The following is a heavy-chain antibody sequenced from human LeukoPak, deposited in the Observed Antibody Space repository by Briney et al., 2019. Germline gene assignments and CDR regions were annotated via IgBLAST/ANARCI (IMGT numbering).Heavy chain of an antibody. CDR1: GYTFTGYY. CDR3: ARSDGSGWYEAYFDY. Sequence: ASVKVSCKASGYTFTGYYMHWVRQAPGQGLEWMGWINPNSGGTNYAQKFQGGVTMTRDTSISTAYMELSRLRSDDTAVYYCARSDGSGWYEAYFDYWGQGTLVTVSS. V-gene: IGHV1-2*02. J-gene: IGHJ4*02. D-gene: IGHD6-19*01. CDR2: INPNSGGT.